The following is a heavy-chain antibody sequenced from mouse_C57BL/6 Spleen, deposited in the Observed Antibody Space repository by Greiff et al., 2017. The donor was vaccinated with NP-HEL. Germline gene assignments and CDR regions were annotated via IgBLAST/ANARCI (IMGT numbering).Heavy chain of an antibody. J-gene: IGHJ1*03. CDR2: IYPGDGDT. CDR3: ARNGGGYYDFDV. V-gene: IGHV1-80*01. Sequence: VKLVESGAELVKPGASVKISCKASGYAFSSYWMNWVKQRPGKGLEWIGQIYPGDGDTNYNGKFKGKATLTADKSSSTAYMQLSSLTSEDSAVYFCARNGGGYYDFDVWGTGTTVTVSS. D-gene: IGHD2-3*01. CDR1: GYAFSSYW.